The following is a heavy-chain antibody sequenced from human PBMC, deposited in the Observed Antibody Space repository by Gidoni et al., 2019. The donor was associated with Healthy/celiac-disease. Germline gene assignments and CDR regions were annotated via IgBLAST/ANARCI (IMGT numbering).Heavy chain of an antibody. V-gene: IGHV1-2*04. CDR1: GYTFTGYY. CDR3: ARDGSPTVTTDNNYYYYYGMDV. Sequence: QVQLVQSGAEVKKPGASVKVSCKASGYTFTGYYMHWVRQAPGQGLEWMGWINPNSGGTNYEQKFQGWVTMTSDTAISTAYMELSRLRSDDTAVDYCARDGSPTVTTDNNYYYYYGMDVWGQGTTVTVSS. CDR2: INPNSGGT. J-gene: IGHJ6*02. D-gene: IGHD4-17*01.